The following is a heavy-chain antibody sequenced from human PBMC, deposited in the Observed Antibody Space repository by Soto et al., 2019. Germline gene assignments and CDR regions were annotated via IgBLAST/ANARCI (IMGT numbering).Heavy chain of an antibody. J-gene: IGHJ4*02. CDR1: GYTFTSYG. Sequence: ASVKVSCKASGYTFTSYGISWVRQAPGQGREWMGWISAYNGNTNYAQKLQGRVTMTTDTSTSTAYMELRSLRSDDTAVYYCATYEPIIRAFDYWGQGTLVTSPQ. CDR3: ATYEPIIRAFDY. D-gene: IGHD3-10*01. V-gene: IGHV1-18*04. CDR2: ISAYNGNT.